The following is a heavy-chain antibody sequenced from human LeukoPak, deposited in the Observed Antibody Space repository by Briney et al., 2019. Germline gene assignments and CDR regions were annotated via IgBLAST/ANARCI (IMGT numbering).Heavy chain of an antibody. J-gene: IGHJ4*02. CDR1: GYTFTSYA. CDR2: INAGNGNT. D-gene: IGHD1-26*01. Sequence: GASVKVSCKASGYTFTSYAMHWVRQAPGQRLEWMGWINAGNGNTKYSQKFQGRVTITRDTSASTAYMELSSLRSDDTAVYYCARVRPPVGATTNWGQGTLVTVSS. CDR3: ARVRPPVGATTN. V-gene: IGHV1-3*01.